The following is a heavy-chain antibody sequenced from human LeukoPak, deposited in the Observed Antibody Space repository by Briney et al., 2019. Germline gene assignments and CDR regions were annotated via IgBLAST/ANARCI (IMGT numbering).Heavy chain of an antibody. D-gene: IGHD3-16*02. CDR3: ARGGEVVSNRPIDY. CDR2: IKSKTYGGTT. Sequence: PGGSLRLSCVASGFSFGNYAMSWVRQAPGKGLEWLSSIKSKTYGGTTNYAASVRGRFTISRDDSETIAHLHMDSLKIEDTAVYFCARGGEVVSNRPIDYWGQGTLVTVSS. CDR1: GFSFGNYA. V-gene: IGHV3-49*04. J-gene: IGHJ4*02.